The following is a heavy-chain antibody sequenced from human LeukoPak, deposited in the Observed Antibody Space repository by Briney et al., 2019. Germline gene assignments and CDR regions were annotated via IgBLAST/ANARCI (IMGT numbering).Heavy chain of an antibody. CDR1: GLTFDDYC. J-gene: IGHJ3*02. CDR2: INWYGGST. D-gene: IGHD3-9*01. CDR3: ARSRIKTGSYAFDI. V-gene: IGHV3-20*04. Sequence: GGSLRLSCAASGLTFDDYCMSWVRQAPGKGLEWVAGINWYGGSTGYADSGKGRFTISRDNAKNSLYLQMNSLTAEDTALYYCARSRIKTGSYAFDIWGQGTMVTVSS.